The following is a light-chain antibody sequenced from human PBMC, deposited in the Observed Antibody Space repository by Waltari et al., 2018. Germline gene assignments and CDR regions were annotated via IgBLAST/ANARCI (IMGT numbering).Light chain of an antibody. V-gene: IGLV2-14*01. CDR1: SSYVGGYNY. CDR2: DVS. Sequence: QSALTQPASVSGSPGQSITLSCTGTSSYVGGYNYASWYQQHPGKAPKLMIYDVSNRPSGVSNRFSGSKSGNTASLTISGLQAEDEADYYCSSYTSSSTLVVFGGGTKLTVL. J-gene: IGLJ2*01. CDR3: SSYTSSSTLVV.